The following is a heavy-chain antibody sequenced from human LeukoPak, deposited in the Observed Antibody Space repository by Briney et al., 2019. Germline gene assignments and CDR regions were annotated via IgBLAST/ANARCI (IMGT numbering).Heavy chain of an antibody. CDR3: ARDGQWLVQIDY. CDR2: ISSSSSYI. D-gene: IGHD6-19*01. CDR1: GFTFSSYS. V-gene: IGHV3-21*01. J-gene: IGHJ4*02. Sequence: PGGSLRLSCAASGFTFSSYSMNWVRQAPGKGLEWVSSISSSSSYIYYADSVKGRFTISRDNAKNSLYLQMNSLRAEDTAVYYCARDGQWLVQIDYWGQGTLVTVSS.